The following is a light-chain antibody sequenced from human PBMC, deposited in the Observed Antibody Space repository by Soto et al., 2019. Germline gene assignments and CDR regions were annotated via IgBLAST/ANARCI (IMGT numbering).Light chain of an antibody. CDR3: SSYTSSSPYV. CDR2: EVT. CDR1: SSDVGGYNY. Sequence: QSVLNQPASMSGSPGQSMTISCTGTSSDVGGYNYVSWYQQHPGKAPKLMIYEVTNRPSGVSNRFSGSKSGNTASLTISGLQAEDEADYYCSSYTSSSPYVFGTGTKVTVL. J-gene: IGLJ1*01. V-gene: IGLV2-14*01.